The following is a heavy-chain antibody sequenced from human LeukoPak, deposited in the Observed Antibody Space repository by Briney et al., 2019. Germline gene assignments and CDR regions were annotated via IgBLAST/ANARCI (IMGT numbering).Heavy chain of an antibody. V-gene: IGHV3-73*01. Sequence: GGSLTLSCAASGFTFSGSAMHWVRQASGKGLEWVGRIRSKANSYATAYAASVKGRFTISRDDSKNTAYLQMNSLKTEDTAVYYCTSSSIAARPVDYWGQGTLVTVSS. CDR3: TSSSIAARPVDY. CDR2: IRSKANSYAT. D-gene: IGHD6-6*01. CDR1: GFTFSGSA. J-gene: IGHJ4*02.